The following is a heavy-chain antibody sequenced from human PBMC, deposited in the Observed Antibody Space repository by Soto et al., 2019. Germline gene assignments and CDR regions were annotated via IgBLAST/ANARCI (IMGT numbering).Heavy chain of an antibody. V-gene: IGHV3-23*01. J-gene: IGHJ6*02. D-gene: IGHD5-12*01. CDR1: GFTFSSYA. Sequence: QPGGSLRLSCAASGFTFSSYAMSWVRQAPGKGLEWVSAISGSGGSTYYADSVKGRFTISRDNSKNTLYLQMNSLRAEDTAVYYCAKDPRWIISSRFPWPYYYYGMDVWGQGTTVTVSS. CDR2: ISGSGGST. CDR3: AKDPRWIISSRFPWPYYYYGMDV.